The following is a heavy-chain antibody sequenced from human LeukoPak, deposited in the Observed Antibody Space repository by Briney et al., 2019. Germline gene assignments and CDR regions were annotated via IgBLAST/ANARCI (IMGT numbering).Heavy chain of an antibody. V-gene: IGHV3-30*02. Sequence: PGGSLRLSCAASGFTFSNYGMHWVRQAPGKGLEWVTFIRYDGVTKYYADSVKGRFSTHRDNSKNSLYLQMNNLRAEDTAVYYCARDFHSYYGSGRDYMDVWGTGTTVTISS. J-gene: IGHJ6*03. CDR2: IRYDGVTK. CDR1: GFTFSNYG. D-gene: IGHD3-10*01. CDR3: ARDFHSYYGSGRDYMDV.